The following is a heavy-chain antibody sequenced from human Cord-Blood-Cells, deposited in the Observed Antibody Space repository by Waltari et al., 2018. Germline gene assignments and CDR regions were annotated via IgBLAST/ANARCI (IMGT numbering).Heavy chain of an antibody. CDR1: GFTFSNAW. D-gene: IGHD2-15*01. V-gene: IGHV3-15*01. CDR2: IKSKTDGGTT. Sequence: EVQLVESGGGLVTPGGSLILSCAASGFTFSNAWTSRVGQAPGRGLEWVGRIKSKTDGGTTDYAAPVKGRFTISRDDSKNTLYLQMNSLKTEDTAVYYCTTGNIGYCSGGSCYRYRVIDDWGQRTLVTVSS. CDR3: TTGNIGYCSGGSCYRYRVIDD. J-gene: IGHJ4*02.